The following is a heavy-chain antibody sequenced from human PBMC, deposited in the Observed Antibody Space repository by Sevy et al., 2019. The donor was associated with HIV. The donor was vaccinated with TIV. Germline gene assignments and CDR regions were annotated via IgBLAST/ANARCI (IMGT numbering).Heavy chain of an antibody. CDR2: IYYSGST. CDR1: GGSISSSSYY. D-gene: IGHD3-3*01. CDR3: ARHGDFWRGYYPYYYYGMDV. Sequence: SLTCTVSGGSISSSSYYWGWIRQPPRKGLEWIGSIYYSGSTYYNPSLKSRVTISVDTSKNQFSLKLSSVTAADTAVYYCARHGDFWRGYYPYYYYGMDVWGQGTTVTVSS. J-gene: IGHJ6*02. V-gene: IGHV4-39*01.